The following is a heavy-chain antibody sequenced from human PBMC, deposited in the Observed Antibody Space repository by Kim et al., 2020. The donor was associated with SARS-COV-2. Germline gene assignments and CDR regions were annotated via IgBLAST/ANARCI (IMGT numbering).Heavy chain of an antibody. J-gene: IGHJ4*02. CDR3: AREGMGTTGGPFDY. V-gene: IGHV3-30*07. Sequence: ADSVKGRFTHSQDNSKNPLYLQMNSLRAEDTAVYYCAREGMGTTGGPFDYWGQGTLVTVSS. D-gene: IGHD4-17*01.